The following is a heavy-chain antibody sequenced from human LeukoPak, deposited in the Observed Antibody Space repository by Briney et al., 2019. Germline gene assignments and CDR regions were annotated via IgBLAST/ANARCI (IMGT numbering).Heavy chain of an antibody. Sequence: PGGSLRLSCAASGFTFSDYYMGWVRQAPGKGLECVSYISLSGSTIYYADSVKGRFTISRDDAKNSLYLQMNSLRAEDTAIYYCARQWLGEGGYYFDYWGRGTLVTVSS. CDR2: ISLSGSTI. CDR3: ARQWLGEGGYYFDY. CDR1: GFTFSDYY. V-gene: IGHV3-11*04. J-gene: IGHJ4*02. D-gene: IGHD3-10*01.